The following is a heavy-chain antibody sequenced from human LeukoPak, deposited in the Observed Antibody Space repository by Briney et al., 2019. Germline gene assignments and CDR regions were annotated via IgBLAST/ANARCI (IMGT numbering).Heavy chain of an antibody. D-gene: IGHD1-7*01. CDR2: ISANNGNT. J-gene: IGHJ6*03. CDR1: GYSFTTYD. Sequence: ASVKVSCEASGYSFTTYDITWVRQAPGQGLEWMGWISANNGNTSYVQKFQGRLTMTTDMSTRTAYMELRSLRSDDTAVYYCALRITGTNRWYYYYYMGVWGKGTTVTV. CDR3: ALRITGTNRWYYYYYMGV. V-gene: IGHV1-18*01.